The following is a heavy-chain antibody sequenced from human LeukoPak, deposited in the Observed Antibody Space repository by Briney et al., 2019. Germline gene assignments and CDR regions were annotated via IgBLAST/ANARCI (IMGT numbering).Heavy chain of an antibody. CDR1: GYTFTSYD. D-gene: IGHD3-3*01. Sequence: ASVKVSCKTSGYTFTSYDINWVRQATGQGLEWMGWMNPNSGNTGYAQKLQGRVTMTRNTSIITAYMELSSLRSEDTAVYYCARGSLQRITIFGVVIEGGNWFDPWGQGTLVTVSS. CDR3: ARGSLQRITIFGVVIEGGNWFDP. CDR2: MNPNSGNT. V-gene: IGHV1-8*01. J-gene: IGHJ5*02.